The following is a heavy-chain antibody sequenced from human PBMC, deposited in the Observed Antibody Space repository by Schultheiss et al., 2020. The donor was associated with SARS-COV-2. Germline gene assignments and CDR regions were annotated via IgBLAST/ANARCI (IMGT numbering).Heavy chain of an antibody. CDR2: ISGSGGST. CDR3: ARDRYCSGGSCHRDSRAFDI. V-gene: IGHV3-21*01. Sequence: GESLKISCAASGFTFSSYAMQWVRQAPGKGLEWVSAISGSGGSTYYADSVKGRFTISRDNAKNSLYLQMNSLRAEDTAVYYCARDRYCSGGSCHRDSRAFDIWGQGTMVTVSS. J-gene: IGHJ3*02. D-gene: IGHD2-15*01. CDR1: GFTFSSYA.